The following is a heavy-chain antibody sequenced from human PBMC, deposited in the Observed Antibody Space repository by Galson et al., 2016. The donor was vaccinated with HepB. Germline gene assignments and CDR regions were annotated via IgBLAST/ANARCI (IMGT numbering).Heavy chain of an antibody. V-gene: IGHV3-49*04. CDR3: TREHLWDPVSFFDY. Sequence: SQRLTRPHSVFSIGEDAMSRGPPERGNGVWRLGFNRPNAYGAAPEYAVVVKGRFTISRDDSKSIAYLQMDSLKTEDAAVYYCTREHLWDPVSFFDYWGQGTLVPVSA. D-gene: IGHD5-18*01. CDR1: VFSIGEDA. J-gene: IGHJ4*02. CDR2: NRPNAYGAAP.